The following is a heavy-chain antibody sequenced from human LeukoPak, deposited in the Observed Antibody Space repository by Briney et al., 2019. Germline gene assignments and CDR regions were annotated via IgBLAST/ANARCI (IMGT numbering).Heavy chain of an antibody. CDR1: GGSISSGSYF. CDR3: ARRPAIGNRPFDY. CDR2: IYTSGSA. Sequence: SETLSLTCTVSGGSISSGSYFWSWIRQPAGKGLEWIGRIYTSGSANYNPSLKSRVTISVDTSKNQFSLKLSSVTAADTAVYYCARRPAIGNRPFDYWGQGTLVTVSS. D-gene: IGHD1-14*01. J-gene: IGHJ4*02. V-gene: IGHV4-61*02.